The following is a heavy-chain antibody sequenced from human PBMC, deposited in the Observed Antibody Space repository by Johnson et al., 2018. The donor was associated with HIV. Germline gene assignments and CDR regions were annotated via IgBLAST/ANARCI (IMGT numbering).Heavy chain of an antibody. CDR1: GFTFSSYA. CDR2: ISYDGSNN. Sequence: QVQLVESGGGVVQPGRSLRLSCAASGFTFSSYAMHWVRQAPGKGLEWVAVISYDGSNNYYGDSVKGRFTISRDNAKNTLYLQMNSLRAEDTAVYYCATSGNYDDDAFDIWGQGTMVTVSS. CDR3: ATSGNYDDDAFDI. D-gene: IGHD3-22*01. J-gene: IGHJ3*02. V-gene: IGHV3-30*04.